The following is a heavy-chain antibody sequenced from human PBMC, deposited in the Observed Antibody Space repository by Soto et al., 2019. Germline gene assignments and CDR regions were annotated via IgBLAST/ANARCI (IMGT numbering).Heavy chain of an antibody. CDR1: GGSISSVVYS. Sequence: TLSLTCAVSGGSISSVVYSLSWIRQPPGKGLEWIGYIYHSGSTYYNPSLKSRVTISVDRSKNQFSLKLSSVTAADTAVYYCARAGGLGAVAVDYWGQGTLVTVSS. CDR2: IYHSGST. J-gene: IGHJ4*02. D-gene: IGHD6-19*01. V-gene: IGHV4-30-2*01. CDR3: ARAGGLGAVAVDY.